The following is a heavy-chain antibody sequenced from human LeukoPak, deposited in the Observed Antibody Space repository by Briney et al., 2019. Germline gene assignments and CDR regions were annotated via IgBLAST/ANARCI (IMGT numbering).Heavy chain of an antibody. J-gene: IGHJ4*02. D-gene: IGHD4-17*01. CDR1: GYTFTGYY. CDR3: TRYSTVTVYYFDY. CDR2: INPNSGGT. Sequence: ASVQVSCKASGYTFTGYYIHWVRPAPGQGLAWMGLINPNSGGTHYPQEFQGRVTLTRDTSISTAYMKLSSLRSDDTAVYFCTRYSTVTVYYFDYWGQGTLVTVSS. V-gene: IGHV1-2*02.